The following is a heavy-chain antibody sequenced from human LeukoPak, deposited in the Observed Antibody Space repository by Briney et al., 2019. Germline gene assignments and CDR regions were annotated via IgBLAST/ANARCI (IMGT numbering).Heavy chain of an antibody. J-gene: IGHJ4*02. D-gene: IGHD3-22*01. CDR3: ARVHYYDRSGYYAY. CDR2: IYPGDSDT. Sequence: GEPLKISCKASGYTFTSYWIAWVRQMPGKGLEWMGSIYPGDSDTRYSPSFQGQVTISADRSINTAYLQWSSLKASDTAMYYCARVHYYDRSGYYAYWGQGTLVTVSS. CDR1: GYTFTSYW. V-gene: IGHV5-51*01.